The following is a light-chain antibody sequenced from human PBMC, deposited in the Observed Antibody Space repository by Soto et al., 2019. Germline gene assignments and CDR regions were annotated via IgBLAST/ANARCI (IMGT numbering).Light chain of an antibody. J-gene: IGKJ5*01. CDR1: QTISSH. CDR3: QQSFNIPIT. V-gene: IGKV1-39*01. CDR2: AAT. Sequence: DIQMTQSPSSLSESVGDRVTITCRAGQTISSHLNWYQQKPGQAPKFLIYAATTLQSGVPSRFSGSGSGTDFTLTISSLQPDDFATYYCQQSFNIPITFGQGTRLEIK.